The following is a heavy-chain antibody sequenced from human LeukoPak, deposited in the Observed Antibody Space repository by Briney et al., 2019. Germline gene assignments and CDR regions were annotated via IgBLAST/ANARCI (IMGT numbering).Heavy chain of an antibody. CDR1: GYSFSSYW. V-gene: IGHV5-51*01. CDR2: IYPGDSDT. CDR3: ARRSSGWYQDY. J-gene: IGHJ4*02. D-gene: IGHD6-19*01. Sequence: GESLKISCKGSGYSFSSYWIGWVRQMPGKGLEWMGIIYPGDSDTRYSPSFQGQVTISADKSTSTAYLQWVSLKASDTAMYYCARRSSGWYQDYWGQGTLVTVSS.